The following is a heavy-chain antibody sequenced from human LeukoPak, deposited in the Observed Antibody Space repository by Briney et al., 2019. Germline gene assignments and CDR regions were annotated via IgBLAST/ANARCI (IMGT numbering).Heavy chain of an antibody. V-gene: IGHV3-53*01. D-gene: IGHD4-17*01. Sequence: WVSVIYSGGSTYYADSVKGRFTISRDNSKNTLYLQMNSLRAEDTAMYYCARARDYGDYEYWGQGTLVTVSS. CDR3: ARARDYGDYEY. J-gene: IGHJ4*02. CDR2: IYSGGST.